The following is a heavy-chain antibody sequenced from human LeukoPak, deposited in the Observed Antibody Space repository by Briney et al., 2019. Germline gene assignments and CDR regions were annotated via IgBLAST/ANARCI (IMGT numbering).Heavy chain of an antibody. J-gene: IGHJ4*02. CDR3: ASARLKLGAFGY. Sequence: PGGSLRLSCAASGFTFSSYGIHWVRQAPGKGLEWVAVISYDGSNEHYADSVKGRFTISRDNSKNTLYLQMNSLRAEDTAVYYCASARLKLGAFGYWGQGTLVTVSS. CDR2: ISYDGSNE. D-gene: IGHD3-10*01. V-gene: IGHV3-30*03. CDR1: GFTFSSYG.